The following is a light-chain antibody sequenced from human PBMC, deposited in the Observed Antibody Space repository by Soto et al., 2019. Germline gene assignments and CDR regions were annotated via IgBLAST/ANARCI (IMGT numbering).Light chain of an antibody. V-gene: IGKV3-20*01. CDR1: QSVSSSY. J-gene: IGKJ1*01. CDR2: GAS. Sequence: EIVLTQSPGTLSLSPGERATLSCRASQSVSSSYLAWYQQKPGQAPRLLIYGASSRASGIPDRFSGSGSGTNFTLTISRLEPEDFAVYYRQHYGTTVTFGQGTKVEIK. CDR3: QHYGTTVT.